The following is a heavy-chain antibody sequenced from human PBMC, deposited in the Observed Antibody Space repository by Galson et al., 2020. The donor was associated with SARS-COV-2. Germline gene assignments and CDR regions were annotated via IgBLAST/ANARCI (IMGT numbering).Heavy chain of an antibody. CDR2: IDWDDDE. Sequence: SGPTLVKPTQTLTLTCTFSGFSLRTSGMCLTWIRQPPGKALEWLARIDWDDDEHYNTSLKTRLTISKDTSKNQVVLTMTNMDPVDTATYYCARLVVAGNRRQIDYWGQGTLVTVSS. CDR1: GFSLRTSGMC. D-gene: IGHD6-19*01. CDR3: ARLVVAGNRRQIDY. V-gene: IGHV2-70*11. J-gene: IGHJ4*02.